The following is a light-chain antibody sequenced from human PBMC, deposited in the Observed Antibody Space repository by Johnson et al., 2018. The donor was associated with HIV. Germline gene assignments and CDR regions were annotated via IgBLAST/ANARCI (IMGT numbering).Light chain of an antibody. V-gene: IGLV1-51*01. Sequence: QSVLTQPPSVSAAPGQKVTISCSGSSSNIGNNYVSWYQQLPGTAPQLLIHDNNKRPSGIPDRFSGSKSGTSATLAITALQTGDEADYYCGTWDSSLSVYVFGTRTKVSVL. CDR1: SSNIGNNY. CDR2: DNN. J-gene: IGLJ1*01. CDR3: GTWDSSLSVYV.